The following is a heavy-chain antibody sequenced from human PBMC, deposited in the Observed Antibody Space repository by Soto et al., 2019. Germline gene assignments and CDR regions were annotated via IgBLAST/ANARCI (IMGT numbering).Heavy chain of an antibody. CDR3: ARSVAVAGLDY. CDR1: GFTLSSYS. CDR2: ISYDGNKK. J-gene: IGHJ4*02. V-gene: IGHV3-30-3*01. Sequence: LRLSCAASGFTLSSYSMHWVRQAPGKGLEWVGVISYDGNKKYYRDSVKGRFSISRDTSNNTVHLQMNSLRPEDTAVYYCARSVAVAGLDYWGQGTLVTGSS. D-gene: IGHD6-19*01.